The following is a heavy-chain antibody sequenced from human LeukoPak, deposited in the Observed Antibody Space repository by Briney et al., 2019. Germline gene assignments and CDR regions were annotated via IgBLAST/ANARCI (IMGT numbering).Heavy chain of an antibody. CDR2: IYYSGST. J-gene: IGHJ3*02. Sequence: TSETLSLTCTVSGGSISSYYWSWIRQPPGKGLERIGYIYYSGSTYYNPSLKSRVTISVDTSKNQFSLKLSSVTAADTAVYYCARCSSGWWFDIWGQGTMVTVSS. D-gene: IGHD6-19*01. CDR1: GGSISSYY. V-gene: IGHV4-59*06. CDR3: ARCSSGWWFDI.